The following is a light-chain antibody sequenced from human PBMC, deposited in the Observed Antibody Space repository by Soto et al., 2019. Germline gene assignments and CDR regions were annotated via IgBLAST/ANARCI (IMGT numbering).Light chain of an antibody. CDR2: GNS. V-gene: IGLV1-40*01. CDR1: SSNIGAGYG. Sequence: QSVLTQPPSVSGAPGQRVTISCTGSSSNIGAGYGVHWYQQLPGTAPKLLIYGNSNRPSGVPDRFSGSKSGTSASLAITGLRAEDEADYYCQSYDSSLRGWVFGGGTKVTVL. J-gene: IGLJ3*02. CDR3: QSYDSSLRGWV.